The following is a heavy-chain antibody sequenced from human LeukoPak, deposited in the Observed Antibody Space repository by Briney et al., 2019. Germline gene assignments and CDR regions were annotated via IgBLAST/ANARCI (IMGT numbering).Heavy chain of an antibody. CDR1: GYTFTSYD. J-gene: IGHJ6*02. CDR3: ARCPFYYYGMDV. V-gene: IGHV1-8*01. CDR2: MNPNSGNT. Sequence: ASVKVSCKASGYTFTSYDINWVRQATGQGLEWMGWMNPNSGNTGCAQKFQGRVTMTRNTSISTAYMELSSLRSEDTAVYYCARCPFYYYGMDVWGQGTTVTVSS.